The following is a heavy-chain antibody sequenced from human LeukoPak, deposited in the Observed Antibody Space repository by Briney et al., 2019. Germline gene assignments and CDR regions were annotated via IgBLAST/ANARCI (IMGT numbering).Heavy chain of an antibody. J-gene: IGHJ4*02. CDR3: AREGGYSIFDS. D-gene: IGHD5-18*01. CDR1: GGSISSYY. Sequence: PSETLSLTCTVSGGSISSYYWSWLRQPPGKGLEWIGYIYYSGSTNYNPSLKSRVTISVDTSKNQFSLKLSSVTAADTAVYYCAREGGYSIFDSWGQGTLVTVSS. V-gene: IGHV4-59*12. CDR2: IYYSGST.